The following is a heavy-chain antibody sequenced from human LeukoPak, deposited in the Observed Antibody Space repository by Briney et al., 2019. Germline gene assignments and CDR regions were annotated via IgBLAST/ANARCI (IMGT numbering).Heavy chain of an antibody. CDR3: AGGHTGAWRTPAY. CDR1: GGSFSGYY. J-gene: IGHJ4*02. D-gene: IGHD1-14*01. CDR2: INHTGTT. Sequence: SSETLSLTCAIYGGSFSGYYWSWIRQPPGKGLEWIGEINHTGTTNYNPSLKSRVAISVDTSKNQFSLKINSVTPADTAIYYCAGGHTGAWRTPAYWGQGSLVTVSS. V-gene: IGHV4-34*01.